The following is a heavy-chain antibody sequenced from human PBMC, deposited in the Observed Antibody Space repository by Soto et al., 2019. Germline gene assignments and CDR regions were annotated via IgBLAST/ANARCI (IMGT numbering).Heavy chain of an antibody. D-gene: IGHD2-21*01. CDR3: ARPKGAAYSAFDV. Sequence: EVQLVESGGGLVQPGGSLTLSCAASGFSVSYHWMHWVRLGPGRGLESISRINTDGTYTDYADSVKGRFTISRDNAKNMLYLQMDSLRPEDTAVYYCARPKGAAYSAFDVWGQGTVVTVSS. V-gene: IGHV3-74*01. J-gene: IGHJ3*01. CDR2: INTDGTYT. CDR1: GFSVSYHW.